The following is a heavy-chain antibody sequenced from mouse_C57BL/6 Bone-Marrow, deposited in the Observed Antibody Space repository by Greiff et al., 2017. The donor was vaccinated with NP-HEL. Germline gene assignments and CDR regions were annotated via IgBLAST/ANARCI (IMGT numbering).Heavy chain of an antibody. V-gene: IGHV1-53*01. CDR3: ARARGYYWYFDV. Sequence: VKLQQPGTELVKPGASVKLSCKASGYTFTSYWMHWVKQRPGQGLEWIGNINPSNGGTNYNEKFKSKATLTVDKSSSTAYMQLSSLTSEDSAVYYCARARGYYWYFDVWGTGTTVTVSS. CDR2: INPSNGGT. D-gene: IGHD2-2*01. CDR1: GYTFTSYW. J-gene: IGHJ1*03.